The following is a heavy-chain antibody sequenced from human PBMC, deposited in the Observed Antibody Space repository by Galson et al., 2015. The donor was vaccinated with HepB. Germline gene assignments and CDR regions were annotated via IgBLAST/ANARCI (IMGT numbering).Heavy chain of an antibody. D-gene: IGHD3-22*01. J-gene: IGHJ6*02. CDR1: GFTFSSYS. Sequence: SLRLSCAASGFTFSSYSMNWVRQAPGKGLEWVSYISSSSSTIYYADSVKGRFTISRDNAKNSLYLQMNSLRAEDTAVYYCARDNYYDSSGYYPSYYYYGMDVWGQGTTVTVSS. CDR3: ARDNYYDSSGYYPSYYYYGMDV. V-gene: IGHV3-48*04. CDR2: ISSSSSTI.